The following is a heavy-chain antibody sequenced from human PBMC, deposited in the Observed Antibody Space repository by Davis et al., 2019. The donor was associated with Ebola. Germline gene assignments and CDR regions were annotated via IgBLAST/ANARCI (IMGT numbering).Heavy chain of an antibody. V-gene: IGHV4-59*08. J-gene: IGHJ5*02. D-gene: IGHD3-22*01. CDR1: GASISSDNW. CDR2: IYYSGST. CDR3: AGASRITMMS. Sequence: SETLSLTCTVSGASISSDNWWSWIRQPPGKGLEWIGYIYYSGSTNYNPSLKSRVTISVDTSKNQFSLKLSSVTAADTAVYYCAGASRITMMSWGQGTLVTVSS.